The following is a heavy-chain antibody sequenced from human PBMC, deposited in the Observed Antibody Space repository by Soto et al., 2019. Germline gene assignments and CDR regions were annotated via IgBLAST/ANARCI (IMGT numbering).Heavy chain of an antibody. Sequence: PSETLSLTCAVYGGSFSGYYWSWIRQPPGKGLEWIGEINHSGSTNYNPSLKTRVTISVDTSKNQFSLKLSSVTAADTAVYYCARGGIGSSSWRYYYYYGMDVWGQGTTVT. CDR2: INHSGST. V-gene: IGHV4-34*01. J-gene: IGHJ6*02. D-gene: IGHD6-13*01. CDR3: ARGGIGSSSWRYYYYYGMDV. CDR1: GGSFSGYY.